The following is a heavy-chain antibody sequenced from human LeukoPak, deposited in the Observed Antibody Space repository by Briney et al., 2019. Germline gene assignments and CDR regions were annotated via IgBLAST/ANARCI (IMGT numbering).Heavy chain of an antibody. J-gene: IGHJ4*02. CDR3: TREDRPYCPFAY. D-gene: IGHD1-26*01. V-gene: IGHV4-4*02. Sequence: SGTLALTCGVPSGTIDFTNYWRWVRQAPGKGLGWIGGIAHDWTTNYNPSLRSRVAMSFDSANNQFSLRLTSVTAADTAVYYCTREDRPYCPFAYWGQGVLVTASS. CDR1: SGTIDFTNY. CDR2: IAHDWTT.